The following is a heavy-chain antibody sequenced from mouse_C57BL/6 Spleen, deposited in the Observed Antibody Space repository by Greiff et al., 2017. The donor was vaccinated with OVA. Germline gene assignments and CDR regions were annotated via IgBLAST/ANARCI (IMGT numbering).Heavy chain of an antibody. CDR3: ARKSFTVVAPYAMDY. CDR1: GFSLTSYA. D-gene: IGHD1-1*01. J-gene: IGHJ4*01. CDR2: IWTGGGT. Sequence: QVQLKQSGPGLVAPSQSLSITCTVSGFSLTSYAISWVRQPPGKGLEWLGVIWTGGGTKYNSALKSRLSISKDNSKSQVFLKMNSLQTDDTARYYCARKSFTVVAPYAMDYWGQGTSVTVSS. V-gene: IGHV2-9-1*01.